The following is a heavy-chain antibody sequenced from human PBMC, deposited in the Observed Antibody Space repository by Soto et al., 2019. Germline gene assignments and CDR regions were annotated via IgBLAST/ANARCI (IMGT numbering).Heavy chain of an antibody. D-gene: IGHD3-9*01. V-gene: IGHV1-69*05. J-gene: IGHJ6*02. Sequence: QVQLVQSGAEVKKPGSSVQVSCKASGGTFSSYAFTWVRQAPGQGLEWMGGIVPMFGTTSYAQQFQGRVTITTDESVRMADVELRSPRSVDLAGYYCENEEIFSSGTRPQYSYSVSCMDVWGQGTTVTVSS. CDR3: ENEEIFSSGTRPQYSYSVSCMDV. CDR1: GGTFSSYA. CDR2: IVPMFGTT.